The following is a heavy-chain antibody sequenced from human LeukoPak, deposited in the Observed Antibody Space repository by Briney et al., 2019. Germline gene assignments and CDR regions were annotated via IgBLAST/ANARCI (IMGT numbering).Heavy chain of an antibody. D-gene: IGHD1-26*01. J-gene: IGHJ4*02. CDR3: ARQPYMLGAYYFDY. CDR1: GGSMTDYY. Sequence: SETLSLTCTVSGGSMTDYYWSWIRQPPGKGLEWIGYIFYSGDSNYNPSLKSRVSVLVDTSKNQVSLKLDSVTAADTDVYYCARQPYMLGAYYFDYWGQGTLVTVSS. V-gene: IGHV4-59*08. CDR2: IFYSGDS.